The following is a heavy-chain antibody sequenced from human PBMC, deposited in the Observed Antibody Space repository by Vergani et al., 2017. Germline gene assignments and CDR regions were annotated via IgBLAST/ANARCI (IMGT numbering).Heavy chain of an antibody. V-gene: IGHV3-33*01. J-gene: IGHJ5*02. D-gene: IGHD3-3*01. CDR2: IWYDGSKK. Sequence: QVQLVESGGGVVQPGRSLRLSCAASGFTFSTYGMHWVRQAPGKGLEWVAVIWYDGSKKYYGDSVKGRFTISRDNSKNTLYLQMNSLSAEDTAVYYCARDGDFWSAYFSSTNWFDPLGQGTLVTVSS. CDR1: GFTFSTYG. CDR3: ARDGDFWSAYFSSTNWFDP.